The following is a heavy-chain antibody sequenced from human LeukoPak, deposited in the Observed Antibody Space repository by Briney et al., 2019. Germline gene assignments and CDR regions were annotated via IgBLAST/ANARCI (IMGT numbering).Heavy chain of an antibody. D-gene: IGHD4-23*01. J-gene: IGHJ4*02. V-gene: IGHV3-30*18. CDR1: GFIFSTYG. Sequence: GGSLRLSCAASGFIFSTYGIHWVRKAPGKGLEWVAVISNDGSNKYYADSVKGRFTISRDNSKNTLYLQMNSLRAEDTAVYYCAKGLSGGGQRGYFDYWGQGTLVTVSS. CDR2: ISNDGSNK. CDR3: AKGLSGGGQRGYFDY.